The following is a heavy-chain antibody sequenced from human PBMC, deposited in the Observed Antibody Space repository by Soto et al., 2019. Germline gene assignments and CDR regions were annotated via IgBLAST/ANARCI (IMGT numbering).Heavy chain of an antibody. J-gene: IGHJ4*02. CDR1: GFTFSDYY. D-gene: IGHD6-19*01. CDR2: ISRSGSTI. Sequence: QVQLVESGGGLVQPGGSLRLSCAASGFTFSDYYMRWIRQAPGKGLEWVSYISRSGSTIYYADSVKGRLTISRDNAKNSLYLQINSLRAEDTAVYYCARDSKSSGSYYFDYWGQGTLVTVSS. CDR3: ARDSKSSGSYYFDY. V-gene: IGHV3-11*01.